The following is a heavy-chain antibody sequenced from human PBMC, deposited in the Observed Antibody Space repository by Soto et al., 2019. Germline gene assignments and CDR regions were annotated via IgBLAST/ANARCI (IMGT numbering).Heavy chain of an antibody. V-gene: IGHV1-18*01. J-gene: IGHJ4*02. Sequence: QVQLVQSGAEVKKPGASVKVSCKASGYTFTSYGISWVRQAPGQGLEWMGWISAYNGNTNYAQKPQGRVTMTTDTSRSXAXMELRSLRSHDTAVYYCARDHDMVVVPAATSTNFDYWGQGTLVTVSS. CDR3: ARDHDMVVVPAATSTNFDY. CDR2: ISAYNGNT. D-gene: IGHD2-2*01. CDR1: GYTFTSYG.